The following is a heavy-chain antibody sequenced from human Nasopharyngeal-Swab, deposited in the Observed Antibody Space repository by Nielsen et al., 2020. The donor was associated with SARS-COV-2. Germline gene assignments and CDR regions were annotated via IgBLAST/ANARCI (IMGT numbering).Heavy chain of an antibody. J-gene: IGHJ4*02. CDR2: ISYDGRNK. CDR1: GFTFSRYA. CDR3: SRDGREYYYFDSSEVGFDY. V-gene: IGHV3-30*04. Sequence: SLRLSCPSSGFTFSRYAIPWVLPSPCKGLEWVTFISYDGRNKYYADSVKGRFTISRDNSKNTLYLQMNSLRAEDTAVYYCSRDGREYYYFDSSEVGFDYWGQGTLVTVSS. D-gene: IGHD3-22*01.